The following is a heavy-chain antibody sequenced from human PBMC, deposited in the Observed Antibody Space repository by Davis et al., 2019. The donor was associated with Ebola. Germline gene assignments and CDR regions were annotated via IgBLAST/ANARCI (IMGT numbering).Heavy chain of an antibody. CDR2: IYHGDDT. Sequence: PSETLSLTCSVSGGSVSSSSHYWGWVRQPPGKGLEWIGSIYHGDDTFYSPSLKSRVTLLMDTSMNQFSLKLNSVTAADTAVYFCAREFEYFDYWGQGTLVTVSS. CDR1: GGSVSSSSHY. J-gene: IGHJ4*02. D-gene: IGHD3-9*01. V-gene: IGHV4-39*07. CDR3: AREFEYFDY.